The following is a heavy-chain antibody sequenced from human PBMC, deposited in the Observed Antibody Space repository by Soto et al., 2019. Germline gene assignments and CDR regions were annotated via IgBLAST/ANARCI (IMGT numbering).Heavy chain of an antibody. CDR2: NYYSGST. V-gene: IGHV4-59*01. Sequence: SETLSLTCPVSRGSITSFSPSWIRQPPGKGLEWIGYNYYSGSTNYTPSLKSRVTISVDTSKNQFSLKLTVVSCAKPAVYYRARPTNFWSGPDYWGQGTPVTVSS. J-gene: IGHJ4*02. CDR3: ARPTNFWSGPDY. D-gene: IGHD3-3*01. CDR1: RGSITSFS.